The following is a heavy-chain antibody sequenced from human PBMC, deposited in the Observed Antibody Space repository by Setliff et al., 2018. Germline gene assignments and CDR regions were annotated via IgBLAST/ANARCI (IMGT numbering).Heavy chain of an antibody. CDR3: ARAGPTVTFFRVLVISWWDP. D-gene: IGHD3-3*01. CDR1: GYSISSAYY. V-gene: IGHV4-38-2*01. CDR2: IYHSGST. J-gene: IGHJ5*02. Sequence: ASETLSLTCAVSGYSISSAYYWGWIRQPPGKGLEWIGSIYHSGSTYYNPSLKSRLTISVDTSKNQFSLKLSSVTAADTATYYCARAGPTVTFFRVLVISWWDPWGQGSLVTVS.